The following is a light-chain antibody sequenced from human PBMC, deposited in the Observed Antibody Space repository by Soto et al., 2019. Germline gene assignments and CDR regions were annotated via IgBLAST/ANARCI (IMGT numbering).Light chain of an antibody. CDR3: QQYNSYWT. Sequence: IRITQSHSSLSASTGDRFTSTCRASQSISSWLAWYQQKPGKAPKLLIYDASSLESGVPSRFSGSGSGTEFTLTISSLQPDDFATYYCQQYNSYWTFGQGTKVDI. V-gene: IGKV1-5*01. CDR1: QSISSW. J-gene: IGKJ1*01. CDR2: DAS.